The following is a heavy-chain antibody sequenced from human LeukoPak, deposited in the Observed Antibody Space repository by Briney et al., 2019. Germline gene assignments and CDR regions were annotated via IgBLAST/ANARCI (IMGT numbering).Heavy chain of an antibody. Sequence: GGSLRLSCAASGFTFSSYGMHWVRQAPGKGLEWVAVIWYDGSNKYYADSVKGRFTISRGNSKNTLYLQMNSLRAEDTAVYYCAKDGDWSGNKYYFDYWGQGTLVTVSS. CDR1: GFTFSSYG. V-gene: IGHV3-33*06. CDR2: IWYDGSNK. D-gene: IGHD2-21*02. J-gene: IGHJ4*02. CDR3: AKDGDWSGNKYYFDY.